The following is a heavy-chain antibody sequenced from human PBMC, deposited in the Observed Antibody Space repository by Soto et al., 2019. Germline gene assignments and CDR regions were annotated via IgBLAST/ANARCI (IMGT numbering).Heavy chain of an antibody. J-gene: IGHJ5*02. CDR3: ARGGRWELEPWGFDP. Sequence: SETLSLTCTVSSGSISSYYWSWIRQPPGKGLEWIGYIYYSGSTNYNPSLKSRVTISVDTSKNQFSLRLSSVTAADTAVYYCARGGRWELEPWGFDPWGQGTLVTVSS. V-gene: IGHV4-59*01. CDR1: SGSISSYY. CDR2: IYYSGST. D-gene: IGHD1-1*01.